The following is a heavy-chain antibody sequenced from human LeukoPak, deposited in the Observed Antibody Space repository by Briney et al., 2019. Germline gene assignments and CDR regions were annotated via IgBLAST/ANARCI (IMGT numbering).Heavy chain of an antibody. D-gene: IGHD3-10*01. CDR2: TYYRSKWFN. J-gene: IGHJ6*02. Sequence: SQTLSLTCVISGDSVTSDSGAWSWIRHSPSRGLEWLGRTYYRSKWFNESAVSVRSRITINPDTSKNQFSLQLDSVTPEDTAVYYCARDGGYYYSSYAVAVWGQGTTVTVPS. V-gene: IGHV6-1*01. CDR3: ARDGGYYYSSYAVAV. CDR1: GDSVTSDSGA.